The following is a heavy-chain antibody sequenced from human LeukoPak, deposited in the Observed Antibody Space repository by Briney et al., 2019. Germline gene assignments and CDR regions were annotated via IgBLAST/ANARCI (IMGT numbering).Heavy chain of an antibody. CDR3: AKLPGAGYSSGWYGFFDY. D-gene: IGHD6-19*01. Sequence: PGGSLRLSCAASGFTFSSCAMSWVRQPPGKGLEWVSGISDSGGITYYADSVKGRFTISRDNSKNTLYLQMNSLRAEDTAVYYCAKLPGAGYSSGWYGFFDYWGQGTLVTVSS. CDR1: GFTFSSCA. J-gene: IGHJ4*02. CDR2: ISDSGGIT. V-gene: IGHV3-23*01.